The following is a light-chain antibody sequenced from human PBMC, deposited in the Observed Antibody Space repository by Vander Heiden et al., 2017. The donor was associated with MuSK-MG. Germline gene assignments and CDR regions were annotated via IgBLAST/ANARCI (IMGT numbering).Light chain of an antibody. CDR1: QSVSSY. J-gene: IGKJ2*01. CDR2: DAS. Sequence: ELVLTQSPATLSLSPRESATLSCRASQSVSSYLAWYQQKPGQAPRLLIYDASNGATGIPARFSGSGSGTDFTLTISSLEPEDFAVYYCQQRSNWSTFGQGTKLEIK. CDR3: QQRSNWST. V-gene: IGKV3-11*01.